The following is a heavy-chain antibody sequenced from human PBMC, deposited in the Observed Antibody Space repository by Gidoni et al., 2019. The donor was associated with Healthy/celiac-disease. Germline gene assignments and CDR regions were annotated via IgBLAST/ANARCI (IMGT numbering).Heavy chain of an antibody. CDR1: GCTFDDYG. CDR3: ARDRGLTMVRGAYGRGYYGMDV. Sequence: EVQLVESGGGVVRPGGSLRLCCAASGCTFDDYGMSWVRQAPGKGLEWVSGINWNGGSTGYADSVKGRFTISRDNAKNSLYLQMNSLRAEDTALYYCARDRGLTMVRGAYGRGYYGMDVWGQGTTVTVSS. CDR2: INWNGGST. D-gene: IGHD3-10*01. J-gene: IGHJ6*02. V-gene: IGHV3-20*04.